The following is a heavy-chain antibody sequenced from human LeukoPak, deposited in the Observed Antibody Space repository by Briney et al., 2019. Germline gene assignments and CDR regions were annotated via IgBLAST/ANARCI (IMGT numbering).Heavy chain of an antibody. Sequence: SEALSLTCTVSGVSLISGRTFYWAWVRQPPGKALEWIGDISNSGNTYYNPSLKSRVIISVDRSKNQFSLKLSSATAADTAVYYCAREDRGYSGYLTFDYWGQGTLVTVSS. CDR3: AREDRGYSGYLTFDY. J-gene: IGHJ4*02. D-gene: IGHD5-12*01. V-gene: IGHV4-39*07. CDR2: ISNSGNT. CDR1: GVSLISGRTFY.